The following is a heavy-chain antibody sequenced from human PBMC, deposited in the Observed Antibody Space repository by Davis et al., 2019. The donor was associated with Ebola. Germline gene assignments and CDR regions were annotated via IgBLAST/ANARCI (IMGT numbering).Heavy chain of an antibody. CDR2: ISGSGGST. CDR1: GFTFSSYA. J-gene: IGHJ4*02. Sequence: GESLKISCAASGFTFSSYAMNWVRQAPGKGLEWVSGISGSGGSTYYADSVKGRFTISRDNSKNTLYLQMNSLRAEDTAVYYCAKDGYSSGWNYFDYWGQGTLVTVSS. V-gene: IGHV3-23*01. D-gene: IGHD6-19*01. CDR3: AKDGYSSGWNYFDY.